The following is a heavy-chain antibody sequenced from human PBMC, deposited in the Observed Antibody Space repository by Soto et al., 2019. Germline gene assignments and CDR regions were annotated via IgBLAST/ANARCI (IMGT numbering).Heavy chain of an antibody. J-gene: IGHJ4*02. Sequence: QLQLQESGSGLVSPSQTLSLTCAVSGGSISSDGYSWSWIRQPPGKGLEWIWYIYHRGSTYYNPPRKSRVTISVDRSKNQFSLKLSSVTAADTAVYYCARGGWSSTSCDPNHCDYWGQRTLVTVSS. CDR2: IYHRGST. V-gene: IGHV4-30-2*01. CDR1: GGSISSDGYS. CDR3: ARGGWSSTSCDPNHCDY. D-gene: IGHD2-2*01.